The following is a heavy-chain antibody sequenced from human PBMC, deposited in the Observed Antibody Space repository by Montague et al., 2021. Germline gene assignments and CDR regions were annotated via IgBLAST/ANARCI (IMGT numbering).Heavy chain of an antibody. V-gene: IGHV4-38-2*02. CDR3: ARERDRYYYMDI. J-gene: IGHJ6*03. CDR2: VSHGGRT. Sequence: ETLSLTCTVSRSLINSDYYCGWIRQPPGKGLEWMGSVSHGGRTYYNPSLKSRVTISVDTSNNHFSLKLSSVAAADTAMHYCARERDRYYYMDIWGKGTTITVSS. CDR1: RSLINSDYY.